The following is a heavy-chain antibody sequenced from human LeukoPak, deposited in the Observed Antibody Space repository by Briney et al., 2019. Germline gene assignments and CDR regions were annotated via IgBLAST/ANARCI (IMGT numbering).Heavy chain of an antibody. CDR2: IYRSGSP. CDR1: GGSFSTYY. CDR3: AREGSGWYLDY. D-gene: IGHD6-19*01. V-gene: IGHV4-4*07. Sequence: SETLSLTCTVSGGSFSTYYWNWIRQPAGKGLEWIGRIYRSGSPNYNPSLKGRVTMSVDTSKNQFSLKLTSVTAADTAVYFCAREGSGWYLDYWGQGTLVTVSS. J-gene: IGHJ4*02.